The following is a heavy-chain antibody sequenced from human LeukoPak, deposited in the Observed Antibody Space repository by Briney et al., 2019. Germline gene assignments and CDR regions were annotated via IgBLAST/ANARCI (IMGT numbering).Heavy chain of an antibody. Sequence: PGGSLRLSCAASGFTFSSYAMHWVRQAPGKGLEWVAVISYDGSNKYYADSMKGRFTISRDNSKNTLYLQMNSLKTDDTAVYFCARETTWSGYYTRYFYYGMDVWGQGTTVTVSS. V-gene: IGHV3-30-3*01. J-gene: IGHJ6*02. D-gene: IGHD3-3*01. CDR3: ARETTWSGYYTRYFYYGMDV. CDR2: ISYDGSNK. CDR1: GFTFSSYA.